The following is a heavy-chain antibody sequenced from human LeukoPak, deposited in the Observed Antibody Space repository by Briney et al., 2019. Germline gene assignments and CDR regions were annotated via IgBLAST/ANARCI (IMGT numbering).Heavy chain of an antibody. Sequence: GASVKVSCKASGGTFSSYAISWVRQATGQGLEWMGWMNPNSGNTGSAQRFQGRVTMTRNTSTSTAYMDLSSLRSEDTAVYYCARAYSSGLIDYWGQGTLVTVSS. CDR2: MNPNSGNT. J-gene: IGHJ4*02. CDR3: ARAYSSGLIDY. D-gene: IGHD6-19*01. CDR1: GGTFSSYA. V-gene: IGHV1-8*02.